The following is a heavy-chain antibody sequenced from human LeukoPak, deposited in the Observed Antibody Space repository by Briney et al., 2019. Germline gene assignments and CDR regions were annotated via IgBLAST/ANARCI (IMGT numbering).Heavy chain of an antibody. CDR3: ARLGAGYDFWSGYYSGGIHYFDY. J-gene: IGHJ4*02. CDR1: GXSISSYY. V-gene: IGHV4-59*08. Sequence: PSQTLSLTCTVSGXSISSYYGSWIRQPPGKGLEWMGYIYYSGSTNYNPSLKSRVTISVDTSKNQFSLKLSSVTAADTAVYYCARLGAGYDFWSGYYSGGIHYFDYWGQGTLVTVSS. CDR2: IYYSGST. D-gene: IGHD3-3*01.